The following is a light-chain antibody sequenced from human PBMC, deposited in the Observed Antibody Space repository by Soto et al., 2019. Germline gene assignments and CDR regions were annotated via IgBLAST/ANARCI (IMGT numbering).Light chain of an antibody. Sequence: QSVLTQPASVSGSPGQSITISCTGTNNLVSWYQQHPGKAPKVVLYEGTKRPSGVSNRFSGSNSGSTASLTISGLQAEDEAHYFCCAYVGARSYVFGPGTNVTVL. CDR1: NNL. J-gene: IGLJ1*01. CDR2: EGT. CDR3: CAYVGARSYV. V-gene: IGLV2-23*01.